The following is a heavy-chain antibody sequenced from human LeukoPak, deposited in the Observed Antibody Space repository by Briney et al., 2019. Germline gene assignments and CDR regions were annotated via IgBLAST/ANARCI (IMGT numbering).Heavy chain of an antibody. J-gene: IGHJ6*02. CDR3: ARDCSSTSCYLRYYYGMDV. D-gene: IGHD2-2*01. V-gene: IGHV1-69*04. CDR1: GGTFNSYA. Sequence: SVKVSCKASGGTFNSYAISWVRQAPGQGLEWMGRIIPILGIANYAQKFQGRVTITADKSTSTAYMELSSLRSEDTAVYYCARDCSSTSCYLRYYYGMDVWGQGTTVTVSS. CDR2: IIPILGIA.